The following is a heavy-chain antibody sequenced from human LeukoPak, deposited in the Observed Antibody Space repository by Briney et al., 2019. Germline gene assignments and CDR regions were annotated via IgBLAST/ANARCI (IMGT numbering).Heavy chain of an antibody. J-gene: IGHJ3*02. Sequence: PGGSMRLSCAASGFTFDDYGMSWVRQAPGKGLEWVSGITWNGGSTGYADSVKGRFTISRDNAKNSLYLQMNSLRAEDTALYYCARKGKYYGSGDDAFDIWGQGTMVTVSS. V-gene: IGHV3-20*04. D-gene: IGHD3-10*01. CDR2: ITWNGGST. CDR3: ARKGKYYGSGDDAFDI. CDR1: GFTFDDYG.